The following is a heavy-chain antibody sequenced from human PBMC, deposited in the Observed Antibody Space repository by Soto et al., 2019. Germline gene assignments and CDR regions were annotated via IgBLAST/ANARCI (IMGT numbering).Heavy chain of an antibody. CDR2: VSYDGITK. V-gene: IGHV3-30-3*02. D-gene: IGHD3-3*01. CDR3: TKEGLFWSGSFDS. Sequence: SLRLSCAASGFTFRSYPMHWVRQAPGKGLEWVAIVSYDGITKYADSVKGRFTISRDNSNNTLFLQMNSLRTEDMAVYYCTKEGLFWSGSFDSWGQGTLVTVSS. CDR1: GFTFRSYP. J-gene: IGHJ4*02.